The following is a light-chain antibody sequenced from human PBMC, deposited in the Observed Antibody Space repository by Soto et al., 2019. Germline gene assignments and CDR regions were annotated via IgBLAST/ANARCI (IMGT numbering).Light chain of an antibody. CDR2: EVS. CDR1: SGDVGHYNY. CDR3: TSYTTSRMLV. V-gene: IGLV2-14*01. Sequence: QSALTQPASVSGSPGQSITISCTGSSGDVGHYNYVSWYQQHPGKAPKLMIYEVSNRPSGVSNRFSGSKSGNTASLIISGLQAEDEADYYCTSYTTSRMLVFGGGTKVTVL. J-gene: IGLJ3*02.